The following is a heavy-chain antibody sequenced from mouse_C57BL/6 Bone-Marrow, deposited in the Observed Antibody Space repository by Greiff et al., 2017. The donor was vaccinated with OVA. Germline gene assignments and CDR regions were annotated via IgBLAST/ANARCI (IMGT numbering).Heavy chain of an antibody. Sequence: QVQLQQPGAELVMPGASVKLSCKASGYTFTSYWMHWVKQRPGQGLEWIGEIDPSDSYTNYNQKFKGKSTLTVDKSSSTAYMQLSSLTSEDSAVYYCARGMYYYGSFDYWGQGTTLTVSS. V-gene: IGHV1-69*01. CDR3: ARGMYYYGSFDY. J-gene: IGHJ2*01. CDR2: IDPSDSYT. CDR1: GYTFTSYW. D-gene: IGHD1-1*01.